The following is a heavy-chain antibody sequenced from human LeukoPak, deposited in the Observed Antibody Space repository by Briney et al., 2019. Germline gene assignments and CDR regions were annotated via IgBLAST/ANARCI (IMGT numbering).Heavy chain of an antibody. D-gene: IGHD4-17*01. CDR1: GFTFSNAW. Sequence: GGSLRLSCAASGFTFSNAWMSWVRQAPGKGLEWVGRIKSKTDGGTTEYAAPVKGRFTISRDDSKNTLYLQMNSLKTEDTAVYYCTTGPRGYGDYVFDYWGQGTLVTVSS. V-gene: IGHV3-15*01. CDR2: IKSKTDGGTT. J-gene: IGHJ4*02. CDR3: TTGPRGYGDYVFDY.